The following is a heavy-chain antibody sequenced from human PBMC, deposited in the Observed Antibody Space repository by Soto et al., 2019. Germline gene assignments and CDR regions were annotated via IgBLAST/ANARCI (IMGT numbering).Heavy chain of an antibody. J-gene: IGHJ6*02. V-gene: IGHV4-34*01. D-gene: IGHD2-2*01. CDR1: GGSFSGYY. CDR2: INHSGST. Sequence: PSETLSLTCAVYGGSFSGYYWSCIRQPPCKALEWIGEINHSGSTNYNPSLKSRVTISVDTSKNQFSLKLSSVTAADTAVYYCARRGYCSSTSCQSDYYYYYGMDVWGQGTTVNVSS. CDR3: ARRGYCSSTSCQSDYYYYYGMDV.